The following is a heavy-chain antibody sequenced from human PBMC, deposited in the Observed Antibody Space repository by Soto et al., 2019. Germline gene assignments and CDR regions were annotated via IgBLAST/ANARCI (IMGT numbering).Heavy chain of an antibody. J-gene: IGHJ6*02. CDR2: ISYEGNVK. D-gene: IGHD4-17*01. CDR1: GFTFSSYN. V-gene: IGHV3-30*04. CDR3: AKDRTQVTTSHYYYGMDV. Sequence: QVQLVESGGGVVQPGRSLRLSGAASGFTFSSYNMCWVRQAPGKGLELVAAISYEGNVKYHTDSGKGRFIISRDNSKNTLFLQMSSLRAEDTAVYWCAKDRTQVTTSHYYYGMDVWGQGTTVTVSS.